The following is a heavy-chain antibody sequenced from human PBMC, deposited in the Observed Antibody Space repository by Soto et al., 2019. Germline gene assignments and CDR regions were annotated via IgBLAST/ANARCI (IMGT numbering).Heavy chain of an antibody. CDR3: ARPYSGYDSLDY. CDR2: IIPILGIA. CDR1: GGTFSSYT. D-gene: IGHD5-12*01. J-gene: IGHJ4*02. Sequence: GASVKVSCKASGGTFSSYTISWVRQAPGQGLEWMGRIIPILGIANYAQKLQGRVTITADKSTSTAYMELSSLRSEYTAVYYCARPYSGYDSLDYWGQGTLVTVSS. V-gene: IGHV1-69*02.